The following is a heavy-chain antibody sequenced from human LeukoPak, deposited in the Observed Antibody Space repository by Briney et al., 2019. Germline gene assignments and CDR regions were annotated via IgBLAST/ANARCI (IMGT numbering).Heavy chain of an antibody. V-gene: IGHV3-7*01. J-gene: IGHJ4*02. CDR1: GFTFSSYW. CDR2: IKKDGSEK. Sequence: GGSLRLSCAASGFTFSSYWMSWVRQAPGKGLEWVANIKKDGSEKYYVDSVKGRFTISRDNAKTSLYLQMNSLRAGDTAVYYCARHLSGVTGYTYGRGIDYWGQGTLVTVSS. CDR3: ARHLSGVTGYTYGRGIDY. D-gene: IGHD5-18*01.